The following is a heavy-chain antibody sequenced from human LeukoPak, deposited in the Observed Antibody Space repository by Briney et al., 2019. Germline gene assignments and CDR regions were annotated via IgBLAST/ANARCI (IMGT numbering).Heavy chain of an antibody. V-gene: IGHV3-23*01. CDR2: ISHSGSSI. CDR1: GFTFSNYL. Sequence: GGSLRLSCVASGFTFSNYLMNWVRQAPGKGLEWVSGISHSGSSIYYADSVKGRFTISRDNSKNTLYLQMDRLRVEDTAVYYCAMALDDWGEGTLATVSS. J-gene: IGHJ4*02. CDR3: AMALDD.